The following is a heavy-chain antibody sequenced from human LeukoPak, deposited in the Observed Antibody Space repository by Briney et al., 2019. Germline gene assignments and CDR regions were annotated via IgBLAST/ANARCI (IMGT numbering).Heavy chain of an antibody. V-gene: IGHV3-11*01. J-gene: IGHJ4*02. CDR3: AKEDGEWLQSPYFDY. D-gene: IGHD5-24*01. CDR1: GFIFSDYY. Sequence: TGGSLRLSCAVSGFIFSDYYMTWIRQAPGKGLEWIAYISNSGNTIYYTDSVRGRFTISRENAKNSLYLQMNSLRAEDTAVYYCAKEDGEWLQSPYFDYWGQGTLVTVSS. CDR2: ISNSGNTI.